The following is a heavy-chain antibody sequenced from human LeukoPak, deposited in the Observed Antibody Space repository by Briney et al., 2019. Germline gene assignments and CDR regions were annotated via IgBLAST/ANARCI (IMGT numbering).Heavy chain of an antibody. CDR3: ARVGYYESSGYYEY. J-gene: IGHJ4*02. D-gene: IGHD3-22*01. CDR2: INPNSGGT. CDR1: GYTLTDYY. V-gene: IGHV1-2*06. Sequence: ASVKVSCKASGYTLTDYYMHWVRQAPGQGLEWMGRINPNSGGTNYAQKFQGRITMTRDTSISTVYMELSRLRSDDTAVYYCARVGYYESSGYYEYWGQGTLVTVSS.